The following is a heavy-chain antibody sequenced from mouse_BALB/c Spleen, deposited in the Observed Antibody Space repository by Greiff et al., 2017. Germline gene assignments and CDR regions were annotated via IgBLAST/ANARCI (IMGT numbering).Heavy chain of an antibody. Sequence: QVQLKQSGAELVRPGTSVKVSCKASGYAFTNYLIEWVKQRPGQGLEWIGVINPGSGGTNYNEKFKGKATLTADKSSSTAYMQLSSLTSDDSAVYFCAANWGYWGQGTTLTVSS. CDR2: INPGSGGT. V-gene: IGHV1-54*01. CDR3: AANWGY. D-gene: IGHD4-1*01. CDR1: GYAFTNYL. J-gene: IGHJ2*01.